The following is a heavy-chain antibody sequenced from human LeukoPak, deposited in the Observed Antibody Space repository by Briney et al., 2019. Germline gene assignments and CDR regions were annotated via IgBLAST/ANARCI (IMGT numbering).Heavy chain of an antibody. V-gene: IGHV3-33*06. D-gene: IGHD3-10*01. J-gene: IGHJ4*02. Sequence: GGSLRLSCAASGFTFSNYGMHWVRQAPGKGLEWVAIIWYDGSNKYYADSVKGRFTISRDNSKNTLYLQMNSLRAEDTAVYYCAKDSFMVRGVPDYWGQGTLVTVSS. CDR1: GFTFSNYG. CDR3: AKDSFMVRGVPDY. CDR2: IWYDGSNK.